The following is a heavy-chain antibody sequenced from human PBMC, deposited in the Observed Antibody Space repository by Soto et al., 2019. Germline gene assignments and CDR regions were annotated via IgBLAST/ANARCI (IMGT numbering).Heavy chain of an antibody. D-gene: IGHD1-26*01. J-gene: IGHJ3*02. CDR1: GGTFSSYA. V-gene: IGHV1-69*13. CDR3: ARRPRGSGSYYGNAFDI. CDR2: IIPIFGTA. Sequence: SVKVSCKASGGTFSSYAISWVRQAPGQGLEWMGGIIPIFGTANYAQKFQGRVTITADESTSTAYMELSSLRSEDTAVYYCARRPRGSGSYYGNAFDIWGQGTMVTVSS.